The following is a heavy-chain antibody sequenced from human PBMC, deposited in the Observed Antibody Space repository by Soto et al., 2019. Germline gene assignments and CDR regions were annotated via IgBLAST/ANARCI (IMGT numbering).Heavy chain of an antibody. CDR3: AKDTYYHDSSGYYVYDY. CDR1: GFTFSSYG. CDR2: ISYDGTNK. V-gene: IGHV3-30*18. J-gene: IGHJ4*02. D-gene: IGHD3-22*01. Sequence: GGSLRLSCVASGFTFSSYGMHRVRQAPGKGLEWVAVISYDGTNKNYADSVKGRFTISRDNSKNTLYLQMNSLRAEDTAVYYCAKDTYYHDSSGYYVYDYWGQGTLVTVSS.